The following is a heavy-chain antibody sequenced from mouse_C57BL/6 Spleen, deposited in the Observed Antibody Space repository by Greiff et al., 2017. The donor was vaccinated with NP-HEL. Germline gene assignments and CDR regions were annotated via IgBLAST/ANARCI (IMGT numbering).Heavy chain of an antibody. J-gene: IGHJ1*03. V-gene: IGHV1-76*01. CDR2: IYPGSGNT. CDR3: AREGNDYHWYFDV. D-gene: IGHD2-4*01. Sequence: VQLQQSGAELVRPGASVKLSCKASGYTFTDYYINWVKQRPGQGLEWIARIYPGSGNTYYNEKFKGKATLTAEKSSSTAYMQLSSLTSEDSAVYFGAREGNDYHWYFDVWGTGTTVTVSS. CDR1: GYTFTDYY.